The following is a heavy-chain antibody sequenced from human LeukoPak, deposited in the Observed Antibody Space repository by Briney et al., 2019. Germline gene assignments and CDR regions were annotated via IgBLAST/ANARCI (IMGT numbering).Heavy chain of an antibody. V-gene: IGHV3-7*01. CDR2: IKQDGSEK. CDR3: ASQYYDFWSGYPAYFDY. D-gene: IGHD3-3*01. CDR1: GFTFSSYW. Sequence: PGGSLRLSCAASGFTFSSYWMSWVRQAPGKGLEWVANIKQDGSEKYYVDSVKGRFTISRDNAKNSLYLQMNSLRAEDTAVYYCASQYYDFWSGYPAYFDYWGQGTLVTVSS. J-gene: IGHJ4*02.